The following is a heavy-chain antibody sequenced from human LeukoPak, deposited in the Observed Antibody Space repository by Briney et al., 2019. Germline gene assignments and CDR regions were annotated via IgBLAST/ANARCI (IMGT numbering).Heavy chain of an antibody. D-gene: IGHD1-1*01. CDR1: GFTFNSYD. CDR2: IGSGAGST. Sequence: GGSLRLSCAASGFTFNSYDLSWVRQAPGKGLEWVSAIGSGAGSTFYADSVKGRFTISRDSSKNTLYLQMNSLRAEDTAVYYCAKGGTGYDAFDIWGQGTMVTVSS. V-gene: IGHV3-23*01. J-gene: IGHJ3*02. CDR3: AKGGTGYDAFDI.